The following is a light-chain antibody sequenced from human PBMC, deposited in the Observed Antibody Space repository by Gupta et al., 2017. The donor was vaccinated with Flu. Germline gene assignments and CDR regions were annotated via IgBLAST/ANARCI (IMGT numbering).Light chain of an antibody. CDR3: SSYASSSTVV. Sequence: TSSDVGGFNSVSWYQHHPGKPPKLIIYEVSNRPSGVSNRFSGSKSGNTASLTISGLQPEDEAEYYCSSYASSSTVVFGGGTKLIVL. CDR2: EVS. J-gene: IGLJ3*02. V-gene: IGLV2-14*01. CDR1: SSDVGGFNS.